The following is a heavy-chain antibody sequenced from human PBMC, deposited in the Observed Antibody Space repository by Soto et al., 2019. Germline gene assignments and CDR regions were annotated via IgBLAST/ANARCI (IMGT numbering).Heavy chain of an antibody. CDR1: GFTFTSSA. Sequence: QMQLVQSGPEVKKPGTSVKVSCKASGFTFTSSAVQWVRQARGQRIEWIGWIVVGSGNTNYAQKFQERVTITRDMSTSTAYMELSSLRSEDTAVYYCAAELPRGGALYWYFDLWGRGTLVTVSS. CDR3: AAELPRGGALYWYFDL. J-gene: IGHJ2*01. V-gene: IGHV1-58*01. D-gene: IGHD3-10*01. CDR2: IVVGSGNT.